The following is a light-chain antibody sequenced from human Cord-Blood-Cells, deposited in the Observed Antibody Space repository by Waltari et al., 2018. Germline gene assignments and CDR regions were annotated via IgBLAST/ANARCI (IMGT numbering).Light chain of an antibody. J-gene: IGLJ3*02. CDR1: VLAKNY. Sequence: SYELTQPSSVPVSPGQTARLTCAGDVLAKNYARWFQQKPGQAPVLVIYKDSERPSGIPERFSGSSSGTTVTLTISGAQVEDEADYYCYSAADNIGVFGGGTKLTVL. CDR2: KDS. CDR3: YSAADNIGV. V-gene: IGLV3-27*01.